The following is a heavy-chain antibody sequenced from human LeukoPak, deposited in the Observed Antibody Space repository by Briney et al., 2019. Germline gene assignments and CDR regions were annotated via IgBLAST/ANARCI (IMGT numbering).Heavy chain of an antibody. V-gene: IGHV1-69*05. J-gene: IGHJ3*02. CDR3: ARFPLNLIVGAPQKAFDI. Sequence: ASVKVSCKASGGTFSSYAISWVRQAPGQGLEWMGRIIPIFGTANYAQQFQGRVTITTDESTSTAYMELSSLRSEDTAVYYCARFPLNLIVGAPQKAFDIWGQGTMVTVSS. D-gene: IGHD1-26*01. CDR2: IIPIFGTA. CDR1: GGTFSSYA.